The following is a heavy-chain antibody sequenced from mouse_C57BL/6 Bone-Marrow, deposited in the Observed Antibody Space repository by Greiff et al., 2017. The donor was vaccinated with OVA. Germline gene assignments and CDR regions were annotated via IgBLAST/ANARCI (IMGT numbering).Heavy chain of an antibody. J-gene: IGHJ1*03. CDR1: GFSFNTYA. CDR2: IRSKSNNYAT. V-gene: IGHV10-1*01. Sequence: EVNVVESGGGLVQPKGSLKLSCAASGFSFNTYAMNWVRQAPGKGLEWVARIRSKSNNYATYYADSVKDRFTISRDDSESMLYLQMNNLKTEDTAMYYCVRPKPTAAWYFDVWGTGTTVTVSS. CDR3: VRPKPTAAWYFDV. D-gene: IGHD1-2*01.